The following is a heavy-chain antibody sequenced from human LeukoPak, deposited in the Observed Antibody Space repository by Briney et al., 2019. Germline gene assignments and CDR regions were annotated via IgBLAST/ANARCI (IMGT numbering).Heavy chain of an antibody. Sequence: QSGGSLRLSCAASGFTFSSHGMHWVRQAPGKGLEWVAVIWYDGSNKCYADSVKGRFTISRDNSKNTVYLQMNSLRAEDTAVYYCQEARNSDYWGQGTLVTVSS. V-gene: IGHV3-30*02. CDR1: GFTFSSHG. J-gene: IGHJ4*02. CDR2: IWYDGSNK. CDR3: QEARNSDY.